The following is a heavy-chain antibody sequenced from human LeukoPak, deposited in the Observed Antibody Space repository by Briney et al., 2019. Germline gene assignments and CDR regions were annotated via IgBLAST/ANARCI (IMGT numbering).Heavy chain of an antibody. CDR2: ISGGGGST. J-gene: IGHJ6*02. CDR1: GFTFTSYS. D-gene: IGHD3-10*01. V-gene: IGHV3-23*01. Sequence: GGSLRLSCAASGFTFTSYSMNWVRQAPGKGLEWVSTISGGGGSTYYADSVKGRFTISRDNSKNTLYLQMNSLRAEDTAVYYCAKDQGHYYGSGSYTSTDVWGQGTTVTVSS. CDR3: AKDQGHYYGSGSYTSTDV.